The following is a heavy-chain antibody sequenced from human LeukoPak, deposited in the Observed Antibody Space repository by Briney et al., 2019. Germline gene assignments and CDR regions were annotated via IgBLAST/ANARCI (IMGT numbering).Heavy chain of an antibody. CDR1: GYTFTSYY. D-gene: IGHD5-18*01. CDR3: ARGGPRRGYSYGPTKNFDY. Sequence: ASVKVSCKASGYTFTSYYMHWVRQAPGQGLEWMGIINPSGGSTSYAQKFQGRVTMTRDTSISTAYMELSRLRSDDTAVYYCARGGPRRGYSYGPTKNFDYWGQGTLVTVSS. V-gene: IGHV1-46*01. J-gene: IGHJ4*02. CDR2: INPSGGST.